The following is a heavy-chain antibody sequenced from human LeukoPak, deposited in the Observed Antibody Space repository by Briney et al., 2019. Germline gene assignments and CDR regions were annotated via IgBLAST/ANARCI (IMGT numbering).Heavy chain of an antibody. CDR1: GFTFSNYA. V-gene: IGHV3-64*01. J-gene: IGHJ5*02. CDR3: ARDAIPQAGNPVMWFDH. D-gene: IGHD6-19*01. Sequence: GGSLRLSCAASGFTFSNYAMHWVRQAPGQGLEYVSGISKNGGSTYYAHSVKGRFTISRDNSKKTLYLQMGSLRTDDMAVYYCARDAIPQAGNPVMWFDHWGQGTPVTVSS. CDR2: ISKNGGST.